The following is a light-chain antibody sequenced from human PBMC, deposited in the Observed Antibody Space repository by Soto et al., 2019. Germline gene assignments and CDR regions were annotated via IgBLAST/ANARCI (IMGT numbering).Light chain of an antibody. CDR2: GAS. Sequence: IVLTQSPGTLSLSTGERATLSCRASQSVSSSYLACYQQKPGQAPRLLIYGASSRATGIPDRFSGSGSGTDFTLTISRLEPEDSAVYYCQHYDNLPPLTFGGGTKV. CDR1: QSVSSSY. V-gene: IGKV3-20*01. J-gene: IGKJ4*01. CDR3: QHYDNLPPLT.